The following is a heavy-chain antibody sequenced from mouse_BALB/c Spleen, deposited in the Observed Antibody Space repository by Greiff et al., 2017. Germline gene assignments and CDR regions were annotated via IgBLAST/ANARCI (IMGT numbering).Heavy chain of an antibody. CDR3: ARKEGYYGYDGDAMDY. CDR1: GFTFSSFG. D-gene: IGHD2-2*01. CDR2: ISSGSSTI. J-gene: IGHJ4*01. V-gene: IGHV5-17*02. Sequence: EVQRVESGGGLAQPGGSRKLSCAASGFTFSSFGMHWVRQAPEKGLEWVAYISSGSSTIYYADTVKGRFTISRDNPKNTLFLQMTSLRSEDTAMYYCARKEGYYGYDGDAMDYWGQGTSVTVAS.